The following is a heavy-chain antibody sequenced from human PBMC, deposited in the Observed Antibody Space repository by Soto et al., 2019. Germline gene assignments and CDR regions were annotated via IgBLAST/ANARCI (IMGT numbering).Heavy chain of an antibody. CDR2: IFSNDEK. CDR3: ARAYSYGYWFDP. D-gene: IGHD5-18*01. CDR1: GFSLSTSGMR. Sequence: SGPTLVNPTQTLTLTCTFSGFSLSTSGMRVSWIRQPPGKALEWLAHIFSNDEKSYSTSLKSRLTISKDTSKSQVVLTMTNMDPVDTATYYCARAYSYGYWFDPWGQGTLVTVSS. J-gene: IGHJ5*02. V-gene: IGHV2-26*01.